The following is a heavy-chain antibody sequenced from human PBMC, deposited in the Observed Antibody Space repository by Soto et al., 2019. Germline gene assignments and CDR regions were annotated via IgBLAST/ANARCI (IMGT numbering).Heavy chain of an antibody. CDR1: GFTFSSHA. CDR3: ARRHGDYFFDY. D-gene: IGHD4-17*01. CDR2: ISASGGST. V-gene: IGHV3-23*01. J-gene: IGHJ4*02. Sequence: EVQLLESGGGLVQPGGSLRLSCAASGFTFSSHAMSWVRQAPGKGLGWVSAISASGGSTYYAGSVKGRFTISRDNSKNTLYLQMNSLRAEDTAVYYCARRHGDYFFDYWGQGTLVTVSS.